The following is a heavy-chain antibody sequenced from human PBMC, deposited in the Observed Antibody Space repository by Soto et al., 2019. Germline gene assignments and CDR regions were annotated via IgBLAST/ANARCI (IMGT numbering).Heavy chain of an antibody. Sequence: QVQLVESGGGVVQPGRSLRLSCAASGFTFNYYAIHWVRQAPGKGLEWVAVISNNGIKKYYADSVKGRFTISRDNSKNTLYLQLNSLTAEDTAVYYCAKDVDYYDTDDSTFDYWGQGTLVTVSS. CDR2: ISNNGIKK. CDR1: GFTFNYYA. D-gene: IGHD3-22*01. CDR3: AKDVDYYDTDDSTFDY. V-gene: IGHV3-30*18. J-gene: IGHJ4*01.